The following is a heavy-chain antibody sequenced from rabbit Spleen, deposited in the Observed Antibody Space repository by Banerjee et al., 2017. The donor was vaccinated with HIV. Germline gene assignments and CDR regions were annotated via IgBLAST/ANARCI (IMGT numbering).Heavy chain of an antibody. CDR1: GFSFSNKAV. CDR2: IAAGSSGNT. Sequence: QEQLVESGGGLVKPEGSLKLSCTASGFSFSNKAVMCWVRQAPGKGLEWIACIAAGSSGNTYYASWAKGRFTISKTSSTTVTLQMTSLTAADTATYFCARADYIFDYLGYSEPTYFNLWGPGTLVTVS. V-gene: IGHV1S45*01. J-gene: IGHJ4*01. D-gene: IGHD7-1*01. CDR3: ARADYIFDYLGYSEPTYFNL.